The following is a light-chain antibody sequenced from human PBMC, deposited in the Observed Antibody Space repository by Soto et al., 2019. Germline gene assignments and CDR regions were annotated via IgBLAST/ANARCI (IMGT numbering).Light chain of an antibody. Sequence: EIVMTQSPATLSVSPGERATLSCGASQSVRSSYVAWFQQKPGLAPRLLIYDASNRATGIPARFSGSGSGTDFTLTISSLEPEDFAVYYCQQRSNWPPWTFGQGTKVDIK. CDR2: DAS. CDR3: QQRSNWPPWT. CDR1: QSVRSSY. V-gene: IGKV3-11*01. J-gene: IGKJ1*01.